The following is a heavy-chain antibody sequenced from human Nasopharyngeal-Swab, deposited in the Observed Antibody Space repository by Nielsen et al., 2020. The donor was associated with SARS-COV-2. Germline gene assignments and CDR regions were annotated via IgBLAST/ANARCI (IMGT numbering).Heavy chain of an antibody. J-gene: IGHJ6*02. Sequence: VRQMPGKGLEWVAVISYDGSNKYYADSVKGRFTISRDNSKNTLNLQMNSLRAEDTAVYYCARGPGDGMDVWGQGTTVTVSS. CDR3: ARGPGDGMDV. V-gene: IGHV3-30-3*01. CDR2: ISYDGSNK. D-gene: IGHD3-10*01.